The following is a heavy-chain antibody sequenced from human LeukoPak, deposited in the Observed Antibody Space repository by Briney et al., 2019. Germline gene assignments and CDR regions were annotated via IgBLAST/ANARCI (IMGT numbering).Heavy chain of an antibody. D-gene: IGHD6-13*01. J-gene: IGHJ4*02. CDR3: ARARIAAGLIDY. V-gene: IGHV3-74*01. Sequence: GGSLRLSCAASGFTFSSYWMHWVRQAPGKGLVWVSRINSEGSTTSYTDSVKGRFTISRDNAKNTLYLQMNSLRAEDTAVYYCARARIAAGLIDYWGRGTLVTVSS. CDR1: GFTFSSYW. CDR2: INSEGSTT.